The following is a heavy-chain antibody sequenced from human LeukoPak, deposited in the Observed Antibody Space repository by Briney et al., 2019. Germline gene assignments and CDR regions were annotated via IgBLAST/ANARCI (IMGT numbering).Heavy chain of an antibody. Sequence: SETLSLTCAVYGGSFSGYYWSWVRQPPGKGLEWVGEINHSGSTNYNPSLKSRVTISVDTSKNQFSLKLSSVTAADTAVYYCARVSDSSGYYLFDYWGQGTLVTVSS. CDR1: GGSFSGYY. J-gene: IGHJ4*02. CDR3: ARVSDSSGYYLFDY. D-gene: IGHD3-22*01. CDR2: INHSGST. V-gene: IGHV4-34*01.